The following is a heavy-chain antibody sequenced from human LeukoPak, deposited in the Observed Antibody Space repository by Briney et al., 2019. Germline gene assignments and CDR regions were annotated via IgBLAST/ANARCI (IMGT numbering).Heavy chain of an antibody. Sequence: GESLKTSFKGSGYRFTSYWIGWGRPMPGKGGGWMGIIYPGESDTRYSPSFQGQVTISADKSISTAYLQWSSLKASDTAMYYFSSGGNLLDYWGQGTLVTVSS. V-gene: IGHV5-51*01. D-gene: IGHD4-23*01. CDR3: SSGGNLLDY. J-gene: IGHJ4*02. CDR2: IYPGESDT. CDR1: GYRFTSYW.